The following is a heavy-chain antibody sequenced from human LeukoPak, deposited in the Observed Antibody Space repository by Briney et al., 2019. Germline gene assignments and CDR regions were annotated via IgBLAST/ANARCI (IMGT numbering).Heavy chain of an antibody. CDR2: IIPILGIA. D-gene: IGHD2-21*02. V-gene: IGHV1-69*04. Sequence: ASVKVSFKASGGTFSSYAISWVRQAPGQGLEWMGRIIPILGIANYAQKFQGRVTITADKSTSTAYMELSSLRSEDTAVYYCARDAIVVVTAGSYWYFDLWGRGTLVTVSS. J-gene: IGHJ2*01. CDR1: GGTFSSYA. CDR3: ARDAIVVVTAGSYWYFDL.